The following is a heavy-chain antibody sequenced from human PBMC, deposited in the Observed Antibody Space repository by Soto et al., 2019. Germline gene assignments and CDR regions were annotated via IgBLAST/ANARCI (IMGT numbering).Heavy chain of an antibody. J-gene: IGHJ4*02. Sequence: SETLSLTCAVYGGSFSGYYWTWIRQSPEKGLEWIGEVNHSGTTYYNPSLKTRVTISVHTPKNQFSLKMSSVTAADTAVYYCARGIGYCSSINCYSSRRLRFDSWGQGTLVTVS. CDR3: ARGIGYCSSINCYSSRRLRFDS. D-gene: IGHD2-2*01. CDR2: VNHSGTT. V-gene: IGHV4-34*01. CDR1: GGSFSGYY.